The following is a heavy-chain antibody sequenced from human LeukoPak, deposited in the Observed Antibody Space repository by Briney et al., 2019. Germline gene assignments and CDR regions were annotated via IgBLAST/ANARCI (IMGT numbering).Heavy chain of an antibody. D-gene: IGHD1-26*01. CDR1: GGSISSYY. V-gene: IGHV4-39*01. CDR3: ARHSDRGTYYDPFNI. Sequence: SETLSLTCTVSGGSISSYYWGWIRQPPGKGLEWIASTSYSGSTYYNPSLKSRVTISVDTSKTQCSLKLSSVTAADTAVYYCARHSDRGTYYDPFNIWGQGTMVTVSS. J-gene: IGHJ3*02. CDR2: TSYSGST.